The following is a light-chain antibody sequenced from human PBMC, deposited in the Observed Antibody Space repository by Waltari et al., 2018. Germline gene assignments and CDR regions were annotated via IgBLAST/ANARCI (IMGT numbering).Light chain of an antibody. CDR3: SSYTSSSTVV. CDR2: DVS. Sequence: QSALTQPASVSGSPGHSITISCTGPSSDVGGYNFVSWYKQHPGKAPKLMIYDVSNRPSGVSNRFSGSKSGNTASLTISGLQAEDEADYYCSSYTSSSTVVFGGGTKLTVL. V-gene: IGLV2-14*03. CDR1: SSDVGGYNF. J-gene: IGLJ2*01.